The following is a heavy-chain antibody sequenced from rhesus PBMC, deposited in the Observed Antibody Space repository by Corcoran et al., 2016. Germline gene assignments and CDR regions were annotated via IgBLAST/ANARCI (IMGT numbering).Heavy chain of an antibody. V-gene: IGHV4S11*01. D-gene: IGHD2-15*01. CDR2: VDGSGTGT. CDR3: AREEVTANRFDV. J-gene: IGHJ5-1*01. Sequence: QLQLQESGPGLVKPSETLSLTCAVSGGAISSTYWTLSRQAPGGGLEWIWYVDGSGTGTNPNPAIKSRVTLSVDTSKNQLYLKLRSVTAADTAVYYCAREEVTANRFDVWGAGVLVTVSS. CDR1: GGAISSTY.